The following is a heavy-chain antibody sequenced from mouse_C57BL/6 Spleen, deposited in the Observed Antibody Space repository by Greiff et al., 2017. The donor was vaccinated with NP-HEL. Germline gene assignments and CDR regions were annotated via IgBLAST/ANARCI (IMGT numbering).Heavy chain of an antibody. CDR3: ARSVYYYFDY. J-gene: IGHJ2*01. V-gene: IGHV5-17*01. CDR1: GFTFSDYG. Sequence: EVKLMESGGGLVKPGGSLKLSCAASGFTFSDYGMHWVRQAPEKGLEWVAYISSGSSTIYYADTVKGRFTISRDNAKNTLFLQMTSLRSEDTAMYYCARSVYYYFDYWGQGTTLTVSS. CDR2: ISSGSSTI. D-gene: IGHD2-3*01.